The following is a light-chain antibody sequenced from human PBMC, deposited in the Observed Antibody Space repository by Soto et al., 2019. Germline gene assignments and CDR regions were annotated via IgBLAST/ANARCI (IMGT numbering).Light chain of an antibody. CDR3: QQYNSYSGVT. V-gene: IGKV1-5*01. CDR1: QSISSW. J-gene: IGKJ3*01. Sequence: DIQMTQSPSTLSASVGDRVTITCRASQSISSWLAWYQQKPGKAPKLLIYDASSLESGVPSRFSGSGSGTEFTLTISSLQPDDFATYYCQQYNSYSGVTFGPGTKVYIK. CDR2: DAS.